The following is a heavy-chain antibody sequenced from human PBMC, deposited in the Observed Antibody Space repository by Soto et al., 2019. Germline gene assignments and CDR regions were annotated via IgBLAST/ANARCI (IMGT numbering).Heavy chain of an antibody. D-gene: IGHD1-1*01. CDR3: ARDLRLDSKASPGFDP. CDR2: IYYSGST. CDR1: GGSISSYY. V-gene: IGHV4-59*01. J-gene: IGHJ5*02. Sequence: PSETLSLTCTVSGGSISSYYWSWIRQPPGKGLEWIGYIYYSGSTNYNPSLKSRVTISVDTSKNQFSLKLSSVTAADTAVYYCARDLRLDSKASPGFDPWGQGTLVTVSS.